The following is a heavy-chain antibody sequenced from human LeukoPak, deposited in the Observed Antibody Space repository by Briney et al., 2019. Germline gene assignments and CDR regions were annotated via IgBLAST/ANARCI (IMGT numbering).Heavy chain of an antibody. CDR2: ISYDGSNK. Sequence: GRSLRLSCAASGFTFSSYAMHWVRQAPGKGLEWVAVISYDGSNKYYADSVKGRFTISRDNSKNTLYLQMNSLRAEDTAVYYCAKGFDWIQIGVFDYWGQGTLVTVSS. CDR1: GFTFSSYA. V-gene: IGHV3-30-3*02. D-gene: IGHD5-18*01. J-gene: IGHJ4*02. CDR3: AKGFDWIQIGVFDY.